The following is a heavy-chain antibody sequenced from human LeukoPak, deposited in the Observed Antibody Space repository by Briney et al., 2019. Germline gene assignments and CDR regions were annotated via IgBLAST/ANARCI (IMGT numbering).Heavy chain of an antibody. D-gene: IGHD2-2*01. V-gene: IGHV3-23*01. CDR1: GFTFSSSA. CDR2: ISGGGGST. J-gene: IGHJ5*02. CDR3: ARLPVAINGYFVP. Sequence: GGSLRLSCAASGFTFSSSAMSWVRQAPGKGLEGVSTISGGGGSTYYADSVKGRFATSRDNSRNTLFLQINSLRVEDTALYYCARLPVAINGYFVPWGQGTLVTVSS.